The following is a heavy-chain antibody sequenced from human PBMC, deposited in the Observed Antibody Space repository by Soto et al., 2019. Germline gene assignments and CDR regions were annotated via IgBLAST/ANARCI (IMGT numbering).Heavy chain of an antibody. Sequence: QVQLVQSGAEVKKPGASVKVSCKASGYTFTSYAMHWVRQAPGQRLEWMGWINAGNGNTKYSQKFQGRVTITRDTSASTAYMELSSLRSEDTAVYYCARDGGDIVVVVAATGGFDPWGQGTLVTVSS. D-gene: IGHD2-15*01. V-gene: IGHV1-3*01. CDR1: GYTFTSYA. CDR2: INAGNGNT. CDR3: ARDGGDIVVVVAATGGFDP. J-gene: IGHJ5*02.